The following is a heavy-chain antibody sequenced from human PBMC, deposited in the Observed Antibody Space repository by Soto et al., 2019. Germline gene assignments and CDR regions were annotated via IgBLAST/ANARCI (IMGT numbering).Heavy chain of an antibody. Sequence: ASVKVSCKASGYTFTTYGLHWVRQAPGQRLEWMGWINAGDSNTKYSQNFQGRVTITRDTSASTAYMELSSLRSKDTAVYYCARGGSDYFLDYWGQGTLVTVSS. CDR2: INAGDSNT. V-gene: IGHV1-3*01. J-gene: IGHJ4*02. D-gene: IGHD5-12*01. CDR3: ARGGSDYFLDY. CDR1: GYTFTTYG.